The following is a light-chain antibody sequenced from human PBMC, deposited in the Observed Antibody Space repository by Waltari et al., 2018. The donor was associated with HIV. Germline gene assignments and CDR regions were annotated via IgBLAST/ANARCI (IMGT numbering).Light chain of an antibody. V-gene: IGLV2-8*01. J-gene: IGLJ2*01. CDR1: TSDIGTYDY. Sequence: QSALTQPPSASGSPGQSVTLSCTGTTSDIGTYDYVSWYQQHPGKAPKLVISEVTKRPSGVSDRFSGSKSGNTAFLTVSGLQAEDEADYYCSSFANRDGFYVLFGGGTRLTVL. CDR3: SSFANRDGFYVL. CDR2: EVT.